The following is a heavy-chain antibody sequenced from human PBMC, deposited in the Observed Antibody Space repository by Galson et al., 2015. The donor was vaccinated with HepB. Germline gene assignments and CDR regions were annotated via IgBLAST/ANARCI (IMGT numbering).Heavy chain of an antibody. J-gene: IGHJ6*03. CDR3: ARAIGYSSSWYRNYYYYMDV. Sequence: SVKVSCKASGGTFSSYAISWVRQAPGQGLEWMGGIIPIFGTANYAQKFQGRVTITADESTSTAYMELSSLRSEDTAVYYCARAIGYSSSWYRNYYYYMDVWGKGTTVTVSS. D-gene: IGHD6-13*01. V-gene: IGHV1-69*13. CDR2: IIPIFGTA. CDR1: GGTFSSYA.